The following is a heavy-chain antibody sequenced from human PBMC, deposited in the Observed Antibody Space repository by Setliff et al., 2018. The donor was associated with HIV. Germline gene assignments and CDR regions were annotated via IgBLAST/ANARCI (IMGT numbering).Heavy chain of an antibody. Sequence: ASVKVSCKASGYPFTAYGISWVRQAPGQRLEWVGWINVGSGKTQYSQEFQGRVTITRDTSATTAYMELSSLTSEDTAVYYCARDGCSGQRCYLFNWFDPWGQGTLVTVSS. D-gene: IGHD2-15*01. CDR3: ARDGCSGQRCYLFNWFDP. CDR1: GYPFTAYG. V-gene: IGHV1-3*01. J-gene: IGHJ5*02. CDR2: INVGSGKT.